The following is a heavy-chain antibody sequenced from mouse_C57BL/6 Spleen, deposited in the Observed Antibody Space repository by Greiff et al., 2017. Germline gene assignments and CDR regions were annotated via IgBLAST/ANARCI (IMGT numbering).Heavy chain of an antibody. J-gene: IGHJ4*01. CDR2: IYPGDGDT. CDR3: ARWNDAHYGGYAMDY. Sequence: QVQLQQSGPELVKPGASVKISCKASGYAFSSSWMNWVKQRPGKGLEWIGRIYPGDGDTNYNGKFKGKATLTADKSSSTAYMQLSSLTSEDSAVYFCARWNDAHYGGYAMDYWGQGTSVTVSS. V-gene: IGHV1-82*01. D-gene: IGHD1-1*01. CDR1: GYAFSSSW.